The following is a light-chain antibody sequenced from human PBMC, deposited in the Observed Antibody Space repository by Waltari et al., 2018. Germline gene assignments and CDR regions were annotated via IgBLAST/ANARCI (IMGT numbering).Light chain of an antibody. Sequence: EIVLTQSPGTLSLSPGESATLSCKASQSVSSSYLAWYQQKPGQAPRLLIYGAASRATGIPDRLSGSESGTDFTLTISRLEPEDFAVYYCQQYGSSPRTFGQGTKVEIK. CDR1: QSVSSSY. CDR3: QQYGSSPRT. V-gene: IGKV3-20*01. CDR2: GAA. J-gene: IGKJ1*01.